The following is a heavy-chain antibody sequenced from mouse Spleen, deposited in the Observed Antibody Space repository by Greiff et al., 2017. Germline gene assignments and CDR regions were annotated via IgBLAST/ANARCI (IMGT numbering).Heavy chain of an antibody. CDR3: ARQGANWDVGAWFAY. CDR1: GFTFSSYG. D-gene: IGHD4-1*01. CDR2: ISSGGSYT. V-gene: IGHV5-6*01. J-gene: IGHJ3*01. Sequence: EVQVVESGGDLVKPGGSLKLSCAASGFTFSSYGMSWVRQTPDKRLEWVATISSGGSYTYYPDSVKGRFTISRDNAKNTLYLQMSSLKSEDTAMYYCARQGANWDVGAWFAYWGQGTLVTVSA.